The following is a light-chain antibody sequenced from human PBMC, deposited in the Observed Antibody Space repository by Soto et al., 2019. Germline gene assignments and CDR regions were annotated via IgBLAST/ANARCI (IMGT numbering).Light chain of an antibody. J-gene: IGKJ1*01. CDR3: QQYNNWPRT. Sequence: EIVMTQSPATLSVSPGERATLSCRASQSVGSDLAWYHQKPGQAPRLLIYGASTRATGIPARFSGSGSGTEFTLNIISLQSEDFAVYYCQQYNNWPRTSGQGTKVDIK. CDR1: QSVGSD. V-gene: IGKV3-15*01. CDR2: GAS.